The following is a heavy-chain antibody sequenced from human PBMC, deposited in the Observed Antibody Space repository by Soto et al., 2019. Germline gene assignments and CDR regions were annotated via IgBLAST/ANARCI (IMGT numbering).Heavy chain of an antibody. V-gene: IGHV1-69*04. D-gene: IGHD2-15*01. CDR3: ARERGHRTGPVAAGEYYFDY. CDR2: IIPILGIA. CDR1: GGTFSSYT. Sequence: ASVKVSCKASGGTFSSYTISWVRQAPGQGLEWMGRIIPILGIANYAQKFQGRVTITADKSTSTAYMELSSLRSEDTAVYYCARERGHRTGPVAAGEYYFDYWGQGTLVTVSS. J-gene: IGHJ4*02.